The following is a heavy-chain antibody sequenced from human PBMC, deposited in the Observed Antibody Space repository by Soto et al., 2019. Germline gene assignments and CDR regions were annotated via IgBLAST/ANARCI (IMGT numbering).Heavy chain of an antibody. CDR1: GFTFDDYA. CDR3: AREAVAVSFDY. CDR2: ISWNSGSI. Sequence: ESVGGLVQPGRSLRLSCAASGFTFDDYAMHWVRQAPGKGLEWVSGISWNSGSIGYADSVKGRFTISRDNAKNSLYLQMNSLRAEDTALYYCAREAVAVSFDYWGQGTLVTVSS. J-gene: IGHJ4*02. D-gene: IGHD6-19*01. V-gene: IGHV3-9*01.